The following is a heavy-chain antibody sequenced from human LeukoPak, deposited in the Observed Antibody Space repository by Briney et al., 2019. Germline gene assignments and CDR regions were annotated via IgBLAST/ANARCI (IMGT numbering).Heavy chain of an antibody. V-gene: IGHV3-23*01. CDR3: AKARYCSGGSCYFDY. Sequence: PGGSLRLSCAASGFTFSSYAMSWVRQAPRKGLEWVSGTIGSGGSTFYADSVKGRFTISRDNSKNTLYLQMNSLRAEDTAVYYCAKARYCSGGSCYFDYWGQGTLVTVSS. CDR1: GFTFSSYA. CDR2: TIGSGGST. D-gene: IGHD2-15*01. J-gene: IGHJ4*02.